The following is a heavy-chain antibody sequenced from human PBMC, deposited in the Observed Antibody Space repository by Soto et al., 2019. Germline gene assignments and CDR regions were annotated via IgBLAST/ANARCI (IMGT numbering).Heavy chain of an antibody. CDR2: MYNSGST. J-gene: IGHJ5*02. CDR3: GRQGSGSHWFDP. D-gene: IGHD1-26*01. CDR1: GDSISSSSYY. Sequence: SETLSLTCTVSGDSISSSSYYWGWIRQPPGKGLEWIGSMYNSGSTYYNPSLKSRLTISVDTSKNQFSLKLGSVTAADTAVYYCGRQGSGSHWFDPWGQGTLVTVSS. V-gene: IGHV4-39*01.